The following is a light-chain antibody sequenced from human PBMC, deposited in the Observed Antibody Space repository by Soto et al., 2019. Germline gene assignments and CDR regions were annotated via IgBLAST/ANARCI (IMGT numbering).Light chain of an antibody. J-gene: IGKJ3*01. CDR1: QSVSVNS. CDR3: QQYGGSPFT. CDR2: AAS. V-gene: IGKV3-20*01. Sequence: EIVLTQSPGTLSLSPGERATLSCRASQSVSVNSLAWYQQKGGQAPRLLIYAASTRATGVPDRFSGTGSGTDFALNISSLETDDSAVYYCQQYGGSPFTFGPGTKVDIK.